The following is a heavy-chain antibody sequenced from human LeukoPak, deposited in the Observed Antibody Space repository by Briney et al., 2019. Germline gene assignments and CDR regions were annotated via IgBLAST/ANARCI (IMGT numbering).Heavy chain of an antibody. CDR1: GDSVSSNSAA. CDR3: AKGYGMDV. V-gene: IGHV6-1*01. Sequence: SQTLSLTCGISGDSVSSNSAAWNWIRQSPSRGLEWLGRTCYRSKWYIQYAVSVKSRITINADTSKNQFSRQLTSVTPEDTAVYYCAKGYGMDVWGQGTTVTVSS. CDR2: TCYRSKWYI. J-gene: IGHJ6*02.